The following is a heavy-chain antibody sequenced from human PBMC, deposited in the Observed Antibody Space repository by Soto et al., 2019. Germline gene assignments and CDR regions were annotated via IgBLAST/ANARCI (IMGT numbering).Heavy chain of an antibody. J-gene: IGHJ4*02. Sequence: PSETLSLTCTVSGGSISSGGYYWSWIRQPPGKGLEWIGYIYYSGSTYYNPSLKSRVTISVDTSKNQFSLKLSSVTAADTAVYYCARSEQLGTIDYWGQGTLVTVSS. D-gene: IGHD7-27*01. CDR3: ARSEQLGTIDY. CDR2: IYYSGST. V-gene: IGHV4-31*03. CDR1: GGSISSGGYY.